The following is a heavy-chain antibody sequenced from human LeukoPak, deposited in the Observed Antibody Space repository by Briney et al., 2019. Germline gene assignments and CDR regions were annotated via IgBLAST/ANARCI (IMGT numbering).Heavy chain of an antibody. Sequence: PGGSLRLTCSASGFIFNRYAMHWVGQAPGKGLEYVSAISSSGGSTYYADLVKGRFTISRDNSKNTLYLQMSSLRPEDTAVYFCVKEPSMGFRDYWGRETLVSVSS. V-gene: IGHV3-64D*09. J-gene: IGHJ4*02. D-gene: IGHD2-8*01. CDR3: VKEPSMGFRDY. CDR1: GFIFNRYA. CDR2: ISSSGGST.